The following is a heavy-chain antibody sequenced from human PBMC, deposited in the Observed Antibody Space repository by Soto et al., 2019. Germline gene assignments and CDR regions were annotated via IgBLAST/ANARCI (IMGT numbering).Heavy chain of an antibody. V-gene: IGHV1-69*02. J-gene: IGHJ3*02. CDR3: ASDLTVDAFDI. CDR1: GGTFSSYT. Sequence: QVQLVQSGAEVKKPGSSVKVSCKASGGTFSSYTISWVRQAPGQGLEWMGRIIPILGIANYAQKFQGRVTITEDKSTSTAYMELSSVRSADTAVYYCASDLTVDAFDIWGQGTMVTVSS. D-gene: IGHD2-21*01. CDR2: IIPILGIA.